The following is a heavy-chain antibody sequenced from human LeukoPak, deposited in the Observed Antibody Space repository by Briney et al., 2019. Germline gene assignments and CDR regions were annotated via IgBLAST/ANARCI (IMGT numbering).Heavy chain of an antibody. V-gene: IGHV4-61*02. CDR3: ARGYCTNGVCLKRNYYMDV. CDR1: GGSISSGSYY. J-gene: IGHJ6*03. CDR2: IYTSGST. D-gene: IGHD2-8*01. Sequence: PSETLSLTCTVSGGSISSGSYYWSWIRQPAGKGLEWIGRIYTSGSTNYNPSLKSRVTISVDTSKIQFSLKLSSVTAADTAVYYCARGYCTNGVCLKRNYYMDVWVKGTTVTVSS.